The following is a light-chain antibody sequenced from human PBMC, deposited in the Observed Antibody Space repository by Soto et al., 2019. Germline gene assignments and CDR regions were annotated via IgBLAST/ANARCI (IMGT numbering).Light chain of an antibody. J-gene: IGKJ1*01. Sequence: EIVLTQSPATLSLSPGERATLSCRASQSVSNSLAWYQQKPGQAPRLLIYDASNRATRIPARFSGSGSGTDFIFTISSLDPEDLAVYYCQQHSKWPRTFGQGTKVDIK. CDR2: DAS. V-gene: IGKV3-11*01. CDR1: QSVSNS. CDR3: QQHSKWPRT.